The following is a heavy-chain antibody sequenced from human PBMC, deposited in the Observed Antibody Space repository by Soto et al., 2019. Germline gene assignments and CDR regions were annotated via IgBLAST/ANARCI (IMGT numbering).Heavy chain of an antibody. Sequence: ASVKVSCKASGYTFTSYYMHWVRQAPGQGLEWMGKINPSGGSTSYAQKFQGRVTMTRDTSTSTVYMELSSLRSEDTAVYYCAREGYCSSTSCYAPDAFDIWGQGTMVTVSS. J-gene: IGHJ3*02. CDR2: INPSGGST. D-gene: IGHD2-2*01. CDR3: AREGYCSSTSCYAPDAFDI. CDR1: GYTFTSYY. V-gene: IGHV1-46*03.